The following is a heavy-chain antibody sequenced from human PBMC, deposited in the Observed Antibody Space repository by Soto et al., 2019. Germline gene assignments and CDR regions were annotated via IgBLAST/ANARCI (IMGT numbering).Heavy chain of an antibody. V-gene: IGHV3-9*01. Sequence: EVQLVESGGGLVQPGRSLRLSCAASGFNFNDYGMHWVRQVPGKGLEWVSGISWKGGPIGYSDSVKGRFTISRDNAKNSPYLQMNSLRAEDTALYYCTKDMRRNGDYGPHYFDYWGQGTLVTVSS. CDR2: ISWKGGPI. CDR1: GFNFNDYG. D-gene: IGHD2-21*02. CDR3: TKDMRRNGDYGPHYFDY. J-gene: IGHJ4*02.